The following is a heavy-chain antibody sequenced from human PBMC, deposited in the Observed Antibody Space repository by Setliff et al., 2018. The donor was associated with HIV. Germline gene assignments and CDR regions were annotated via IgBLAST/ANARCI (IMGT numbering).Heavy chain of an antibody. CDR2: IYYHGST. J-gene: IGHJ5*02. Sequence: KSSETLSLTCPFSGGSISSTNYFWGWIRQPPGKGLEWIGTIYYHGSTYYNPSIKSRVTISIDTSKNQFSLRLTSLIAADTAVYYCVNPSGAMGDFDPWGQGTLVTVSS. CDR1: GGSISSTNYF. D-gene: IGHD3-16*01. V-gene: IGHV4-39*01. CDR3: VNPSGAMGDFDP.